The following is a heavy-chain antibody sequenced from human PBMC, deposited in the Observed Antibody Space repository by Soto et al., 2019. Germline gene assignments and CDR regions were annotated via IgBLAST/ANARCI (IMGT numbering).Heavy chain of an antibody. V-gene: IGHV3-9*01. D-gene: IGHD3-3*01. CDR2: ISWNSGRI. J-gene: IGHJ4*02. CDR3: AKDFRSFGVVPDY. Sequence: PGGSLRLSCAASGFTFDDYAMHWVRLPPGKGLEWVSGISWNSGRIGYADPVKGRFTISRDNAKNSLHLQMNSLRAEDTALYYCAKDFRSFGVVPDYWGQGTLVTVSS. CDR1: GFTFDDYA.